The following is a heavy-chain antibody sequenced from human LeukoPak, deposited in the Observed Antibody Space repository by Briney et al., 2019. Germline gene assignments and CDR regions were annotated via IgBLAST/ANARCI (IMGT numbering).Heavy chain of an antibody. D-gene: IGHD3-10*01. CDR2: ISGSGGST. J-gene: IGHJ4*02. CDR1: GFTFSSYA. CDR3: AKDMDTYHYGSGGLRIFDY. V-gene: IGHV3-23*01. Sequence: SGGSLRLSCAASGFTFSSYAMSWVRQAPGKGLEWVSAISGSGGSTYYADSVKGRFTISRDNSKNTLYLQMNSLRAEDTAVYYCAKDMDTYHYGSGGLRIFDYWGQGNLVTVSS.